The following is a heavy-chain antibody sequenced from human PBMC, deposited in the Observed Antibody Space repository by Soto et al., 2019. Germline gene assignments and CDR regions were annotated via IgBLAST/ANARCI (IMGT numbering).Heavy chain of an antibody. J-gene: IGHJ5*02. CDR2: ISGSGGST. CDR3: AKDQFDDFWSGYYGWFDP. V-gene: IGHV3-23*01. CDR1: GFTFSSYA. Sequence: EVQLLESGGGLVQPGGSLRLSCAASGFTFSSYAMSWVRQAPGKGLEWVSAISGSGGSTYYADSVKGRFTISRDNSKNTRYLQMNSLRAEDTAVYYCAKDQFDDFWSGYYGWFDPWGQGTLVTVSS. D-gene: IGHD3-3*01.